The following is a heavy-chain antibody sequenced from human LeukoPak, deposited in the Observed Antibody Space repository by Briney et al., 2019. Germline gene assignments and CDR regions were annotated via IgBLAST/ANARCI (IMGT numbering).Heavy chain of an antibody. J-gene: IGHJ4*02. D-gene: IGHD4-17*01. V-gene: IGHV1-24*01. CDR1: GYTLTELS. Sequence: ASVKVSCKVSGYTLTELSMHWVRQAPGKGLEWMGGFDPEDGETIYAQKFQGRVTMTEDTSTDTAYMELSSLRSDDTAVYYCARDQYGDYPLGYWGQGTLVTVSS. CDR3: ARDQYGDYPLGY. CDR2: FDPEDGET.